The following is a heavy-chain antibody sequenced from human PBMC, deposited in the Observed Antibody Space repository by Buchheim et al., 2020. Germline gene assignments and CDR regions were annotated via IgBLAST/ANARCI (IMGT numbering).Heavy chain of an antibody. J-gene: IGHJ4*02. Sequence: QVQLVESGGGVVQPGRSLRLSCAASGFTFSSYGMHWVRQAPGKGLEWVAVISYDGSNKYYADSLKGRFTISRDNSKNTLYLQMNSLRAEDTAVYYCAKDLGAAGIGDYWGQGTL. CDR1: GFTFSSYG. V-gene: IGHV3-30*18. D-gene: IGHD3-16*01. CDR3: AKDLGAAGIGDY. CDR2: ISYDGSNK.